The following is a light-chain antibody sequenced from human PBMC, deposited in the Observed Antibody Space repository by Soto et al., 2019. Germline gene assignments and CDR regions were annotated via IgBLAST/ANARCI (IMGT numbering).Light chain of an antibody. J-gene: IGKJ3*01. Sequence: AIQVTQSPSSLSASVGDRVTISCRTSQGFGSPLAWYQQTPGKPPRLLIYDGSTLQSGVPTRFRGSGSVKNLTLSVSTLQPEDFGTKYCQHFYDYLQCLGRRAKVDIK. V-gene: IGKV1D-13*01. CDR1: QGFGSP. CDR2: DGS. CDR3: QHFYDYLQC.